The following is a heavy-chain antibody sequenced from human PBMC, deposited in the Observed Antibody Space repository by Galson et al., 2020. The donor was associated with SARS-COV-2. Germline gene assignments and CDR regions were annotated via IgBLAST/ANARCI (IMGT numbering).Heavy chain of an antibody. J-gene: IGHJ4*02. CDR3: ARVVPHFDY. CDR2: ISSDGSNK. Sequence: TGASLRLSCAASGFTFSRYAMHWVRQAPAKGQEWVAVISSDGSNKYYADAVKGRFTIPRDNSKNTLYLQMNSLRAEDTAVYYCARVVPHFDYWGQGTLVTVSS. V-gene: IGHV3-30-3*01. D-gene: IGHD2-15*01. CDR1: GFTFSRYA.